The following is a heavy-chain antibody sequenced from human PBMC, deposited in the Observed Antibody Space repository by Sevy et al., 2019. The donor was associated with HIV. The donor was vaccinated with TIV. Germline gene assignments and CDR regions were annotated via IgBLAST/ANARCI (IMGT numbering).Heavy chain of an antibody. V-gene: IGHV3-23*01. CDR2: ISGSGGST. CDR3: AKGRDYEYYFDY. CDR1: GFTFSSYA. Sequence: GGSLRLSCAASGFTFSSYAMSWVRQAPGKGLEWVSAISGSGGSTYYAHSVKGRFTISRDNSKNTLYLQMNSLRAEDTAVYYCAKGRDYEYYFDYWGQGTLVTVSS. J-gene: IGHJ4*02. D-gene: IGHD4-17*01.